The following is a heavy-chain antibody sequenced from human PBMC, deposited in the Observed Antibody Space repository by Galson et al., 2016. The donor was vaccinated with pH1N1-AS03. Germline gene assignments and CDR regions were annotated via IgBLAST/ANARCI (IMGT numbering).Heavy chain of an antibody. CDR2: IDPRDSYT. CDR3: ARQQDGRGSGLEWLFWYGMDV. V-gene: IGHV5-10-1*01. D-gene: IGHD3-3*01. CDR1: GYSFPSYW. J-gene: IGHJ6*02. Sequence: QSGAEVKKPGESLRISCKGSGYSFPSYWVSWVRQMPGKGLEWMGRIDPRDSYTNYSPSFQGHVTVSADKSISTAYLQWSSLKASDTAMYFCARQQDGRGSGLEWLFWYGMDVWGQGTTVIVSS.